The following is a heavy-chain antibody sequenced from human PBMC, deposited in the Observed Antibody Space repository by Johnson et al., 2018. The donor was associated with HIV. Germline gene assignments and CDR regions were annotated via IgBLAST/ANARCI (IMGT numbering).Heavy chain of an antibody. Sequence: VQLVESGGGLIQPGGSLRLSCAASGFIVSNNYMSWVRQTPGKGLEWVSVIYSGGRTYYADSVTGRFTISRDSSKNTVYLQMNSLRAEDTALYYCARERSLVRGVMPGAFDIWGQGTMVTVSS. D-gene: IGHD3-10*01. J-gene: IGHJ3*02. V-gene: IGHV3-53*01. CDR3: ARERSLVRGVMPGAFDI. CDR1: GFIVSNNY. CDR2: IYSGGRT.